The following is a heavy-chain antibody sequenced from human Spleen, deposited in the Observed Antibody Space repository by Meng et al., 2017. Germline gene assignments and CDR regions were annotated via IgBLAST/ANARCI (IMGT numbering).Heavy chain of an antibody. CDR3: TTGYPYS. V-gene: IGHV4-59*01. CDR2: IHYSGTT. D-gene: IGHD1-26*01. Sequence: QVQLQESGPGLVKPSETLSLTCSVSGGSISSSYWSWIRQPPGQGLEWIGYIHYSGTTKYNPSLKSRVTISLDTSRNQFSLKLSSVTAEDTAVYYCTTGYPYSWGQGTLVTVFS. J-gene: IGHJ4*02. CDR1: GGSISSSY.